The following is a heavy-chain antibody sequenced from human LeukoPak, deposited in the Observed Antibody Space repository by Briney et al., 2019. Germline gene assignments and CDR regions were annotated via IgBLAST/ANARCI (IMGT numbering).Heavy chain of an antibody. CDR1: GGSFSGYH. J-gene: IGHJ4*02. CDR3: VRDYGNFVQGN. CDR2: INHSGGT. D-gene: IGHD4-17*01. Sequence: SETLSLTCAVYGGSFSGYHWSWIRQPPGKGLEWIGEINHSGGTNYNPSLKSRVTISVDTSKNQFSLKLSSVTAADTAVYYCVRDYGNFVQGNWGQGTLVTVSS. V-gene: IGHV4-34*01.